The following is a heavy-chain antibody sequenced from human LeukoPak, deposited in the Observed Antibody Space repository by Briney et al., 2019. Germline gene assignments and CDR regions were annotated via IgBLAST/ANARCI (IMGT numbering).Heavy chain of an antibody. J-gene: IGHJ5*02. CDR3: ARHYGYSSSYNWFDP. V-gene: IGHV4-34*01. Sequence: SETLSLTCAVYGGSFSGFYWSWIRQPPGKGLEWIGEINHSGSTDYNPSLKSRVTISVDTSKNQFSLKLSSVTAADTAVYYCARHYGYSSSYNWFDPWGQGTLVTVSS. CDR1: GGSFSGFY. D-gene: IGHD6-13*01. CDR2: INHSGST.